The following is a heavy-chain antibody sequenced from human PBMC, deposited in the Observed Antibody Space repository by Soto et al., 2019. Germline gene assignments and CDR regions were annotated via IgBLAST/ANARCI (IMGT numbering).Heavy chain of an antibody. CDR3: ARGEFCSGGSCYPGAVWYAFDI. V-gene: IGHV4-34*01. CDR2: INHSGST. CDR1: GGSFSGYY. Sequence: QVQLQQWGAGLLKPSETLSLTCAVYGGSFSGYYWSWIRQPPGKGLEWIGEINHSGSTNYNPSLKSRVTISVDTSKNQFSLKLSSVTAADTAVYYCARGEFCSGGSCYPGAVWYAFDIWGQGTMVTVSS. J-gene: IGHJ3*02. D-gene: IGHD2-15*01.